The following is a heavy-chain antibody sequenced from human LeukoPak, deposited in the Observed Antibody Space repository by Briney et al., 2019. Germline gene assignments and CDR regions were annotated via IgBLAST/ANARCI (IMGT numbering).Heavy chain of an antibody. Sequence: PGRSLRLSCAASGFTFDDYAMHWVRQAPGKGLEWVSGISWNSGSIGYADSVKGRFTISRDNAKNSLYLQMNSLRAEDTALYYCAKDISPRPGYFDYWGQGTLVTVSS. V-gene: IGHV3-9*01. J-gene: IGHJ4*02. CDR3: AKDISPRPGYFDY. D-gene: IGHD6-6*01. CDR2: ISWNSGSI. CDR1: GFTFDDYA.